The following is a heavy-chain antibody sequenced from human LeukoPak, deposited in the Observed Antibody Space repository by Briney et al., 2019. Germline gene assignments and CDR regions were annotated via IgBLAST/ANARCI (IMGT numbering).Heavy chain of an antibody. D-gene: IGHD4-17*01. CDR2: ISGSGGST. CDR3: AKDNLDGYGEMAAVGFDY. Sequence: GGSLRLSCAASGFTFSSYGMSWVRQAPGKGLEWVSAISGSGGSTYYADSVKGRFTISRDNSKNTLYLQMNSLRAEDTAVYYCAKDNLDGYGEMAAVGFDYWGQGTLVAVSS. J-gene: IGHJ4*02. V-gene: IGHV3-23*01. CDR1: GFTFSSYG.